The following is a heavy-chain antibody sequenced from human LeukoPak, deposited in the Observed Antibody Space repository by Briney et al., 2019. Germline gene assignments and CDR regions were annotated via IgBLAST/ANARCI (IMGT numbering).Heavy chain of an antibody. V-gene: IGHV4-59*01. D-gene: IGHD6-19*01. Sequence: SETLSLTCTVSGGSMSPYYWSWIRQPPGEGLEWIGYIYYSGSTNYNPSLKSRVTISVDTSKNHFSLKLPSVTAADTPVYYCARDRSGWYSDYWGQGTLVTVSS. CDR2: IYYSGST. CDR1: GGSMSPYY. CDR3: ARDRSGWYSDY. J-gene: IGHJ4*02.